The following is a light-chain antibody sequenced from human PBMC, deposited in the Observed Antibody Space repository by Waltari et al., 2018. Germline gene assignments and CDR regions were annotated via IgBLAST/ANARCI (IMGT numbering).Light chain of an antibody. CDR2: KDS. J-gene: IGLJ2*01. V-gene: IGLV3-27*01. Sequence: SYELTQPSSVSVSPGQTARITCSGDVLAKKYARWFQQKPGQAPVLVLYKDSERPSGIPERFSGSSSGTTVTLTISGAQVEDEADYYCYSAADNRGVVFGGGTKLTVL. CDR1: VLAKKY. CDR3: YSAADNRGVV.